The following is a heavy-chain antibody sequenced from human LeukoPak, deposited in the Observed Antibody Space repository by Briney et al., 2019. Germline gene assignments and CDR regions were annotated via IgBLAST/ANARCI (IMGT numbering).Heavy chain of an antibody. J-gene: IGHJ2*01. CDR3: ARGQGAARYFDL. Sequence: PSETLSLTCAVYVGSFSGYQWNWFRQPPGKGLEWIGEINHGGGTNSNPSLKSRVTLSVDTSKNQLSLKLTSVTAADTAVYYCARGQGAARYFDLWGRGTLVTVSS. D-gene: IGHD3-16*01. V-gene: IGHV4-34*01. CDR2: INHGGGT. CDR1: VGSFSGYQ.